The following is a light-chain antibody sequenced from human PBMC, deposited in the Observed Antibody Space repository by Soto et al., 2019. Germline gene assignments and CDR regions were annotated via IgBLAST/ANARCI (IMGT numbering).Light chain of an antibody. Sequence: EIVLTQSPATLSLSPGERATLSCRASQSVSSYLAWYQQKPGQAPRLLIYDASNRATGIPARFSGSGSGTDFTLTISSLEPEDFAVYYCKKRSNWLLTFGGGTKV. CDR1: QSVSSY. J-gene: IGKJ4*01. CDR2: DAS. V-gene: IGKV3-11*01. CDR3: KKRSNWLLT.